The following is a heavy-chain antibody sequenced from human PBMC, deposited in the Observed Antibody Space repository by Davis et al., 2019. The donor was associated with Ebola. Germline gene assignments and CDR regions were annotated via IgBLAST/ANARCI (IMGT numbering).Heavy chain of an antibody. Sequence: SETLSLTCTVSGGSFSTYYWSWVRHPPGKGLEWVGYIYYSGTTHYNPSLRRRVTLSVDTSKKHLSLKLGSVTAADTAVYYCARGSQWLGPDYWGQGTLVTVSS. V-gene: IGHV4-59*01. CDR2: IYYSGTT. J-gene: IGHJ4*02. CDR3: ARGSQWLGPDY. D-gene: IGHD6-19*01. CDR1: GGSFSTYY.